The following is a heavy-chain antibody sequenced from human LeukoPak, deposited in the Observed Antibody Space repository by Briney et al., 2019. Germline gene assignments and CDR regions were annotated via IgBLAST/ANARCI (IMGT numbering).Heavy chain of an antibody. CDR3: ARDETHFYGSGSSNWFDP. CDR1: GGSISGYY. Sequence: SETLSLTCSVSGGSISGYYWSWIRQPPGKGLEWIGYIYYSGTTIYNPSLKGRLTISLDTSNNQFSLNLSSVTAADTAVYYCARDETHFYGSGSSNWFDPWGQGILVTVSS. CDR2: IYYSGTT. J-gene: IGHJ5*02. D-gene: IGHD3-10*01. V-gene: IGHV4-59*12.